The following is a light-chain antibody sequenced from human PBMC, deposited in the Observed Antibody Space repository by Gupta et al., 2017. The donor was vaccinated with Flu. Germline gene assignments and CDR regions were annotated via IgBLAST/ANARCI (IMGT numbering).Light chain of an antibody. CDR1: SSNIGINV. CDR2: KNN. J-gene: IGLJ1*01. V-gene: IGLV1-47*01. CDR3: AAWDDSLSGYV. Sequence: QSMLTQPPSASGTPGPRVTLSCSGSSSNIGINVVYWYQQIPGTAPKLLIFKNNQRPSGGPDRFSGSKSGTSASLAISGLRSEDEADYYCAAWDDSLSGYVFGTGTKVTVL.